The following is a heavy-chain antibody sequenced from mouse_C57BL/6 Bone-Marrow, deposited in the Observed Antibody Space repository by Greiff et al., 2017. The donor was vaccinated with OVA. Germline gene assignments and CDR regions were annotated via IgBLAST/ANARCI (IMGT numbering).Heavy chain of an antibody. J-gene: IGHJ3*01. CDR3: ARNYGSSYDAWFAY. CDR1: GYTFTSYG. D-gene: IGHD1-1*01. V-gene: IGHV1-81*01. CDR2: IYPRSGNT. Sequence: QVQLKESGAELARPGASVKLSCKASGYTFTSYGISWVKQRTGQGLEWIGEIYPRSGNTYYNEKFKGKATLTADKSSSTAYMELRSLTSEDSAVYVCARNYGSSYDAWFAYWGQGTLVTVSA.